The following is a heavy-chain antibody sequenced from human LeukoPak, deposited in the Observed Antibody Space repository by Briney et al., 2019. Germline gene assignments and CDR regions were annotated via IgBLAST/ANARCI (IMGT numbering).Heavy chain of an antibody. Sequence: GGSLRLSCAASGFTFNNAWLTWVRQAPGKGLGWVGRIKGKIDGETTDYAAPVKGRFTISRDDSKNTLYLQMNSLKTEDTAVYYCTTAVDSSGWYDQFDYWGQGTLVTVSS. D-gene: IGHD6-19*01. CDR3: TTAVDSSGWYDQFDY. J-gene: IGHJ4*02. CDR2: IKGKIDGETT. V-gene: IGHV3-15*01. CDR1: GFTFNNAW.